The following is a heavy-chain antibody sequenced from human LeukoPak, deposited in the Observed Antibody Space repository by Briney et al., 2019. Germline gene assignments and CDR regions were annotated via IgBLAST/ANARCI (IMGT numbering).Heavy chain of an antibody. CDR3: ARHGDKRGRFDP. J-gene: IGHJ5*02. Sequence: SETLSLTCTVSGYSISSGYYWSWIRQPPGKGLEWIGYIYTSGSTNYNPSLKSRVTISVDTSKNQFSLKLSSVTAADTAVYYCARHGDKRGRFDPWGQGTLVTVSS. CDR2: IYTSGST. CDR1: GYSISSGYY. D-gene: IGHD3-16*01. V-gene: IGHV4-4*09.